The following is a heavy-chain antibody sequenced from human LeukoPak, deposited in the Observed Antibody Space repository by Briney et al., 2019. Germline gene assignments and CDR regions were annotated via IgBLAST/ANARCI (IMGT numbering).Heavy chain of an antibody. J-gene: IGHJ4*02. CDR1: VYTFTSYY. D-gene: IGHD5-12*01. CDR2: INPSGGST. Sequence: GASVKVSFKASVYTFTSYYMHWVRQAPGQGLEWMGIINPSGGSTSYAQKLQGRVTMTRDMSTSTVYMELSSLRSEDTAVYYCARGRYSGYEPRFDYWGQGTLVTVSS. V-gene: IGHV1-46*01. CDR3: ARGRYSGYEPRFDY.